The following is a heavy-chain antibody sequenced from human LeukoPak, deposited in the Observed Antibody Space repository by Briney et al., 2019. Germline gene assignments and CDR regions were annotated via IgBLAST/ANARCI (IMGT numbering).Heavy chain of an antibody. V-gene: IGHV3-7*05. D-gene: IGHD1-26*01. CDR1: VFSPRTYG. Sequence: GGTPRLSPASPVFSPRTYGMHWARHAPGKGLESVANINQEGSEKYDVDSMKGRFTSARDNAKNALYLQMNSLRAEDTAVYYCARDSGSYRYCDSWGEGTLVTVSS. CDR2: INQEGSEK. CDR3: ARDSGSYRYCDS. J-gene: IGHJ4*02.